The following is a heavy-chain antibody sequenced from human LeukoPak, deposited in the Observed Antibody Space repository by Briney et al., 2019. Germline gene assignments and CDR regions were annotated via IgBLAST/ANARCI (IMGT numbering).Heavy chain of an antibody. CDR2: INHGGST. D-gene: IGHD1-14*01. CDR1: GGSFSGYY. V-gene: IGHV4-34*01. Sequence: SETLSLTCAVYGGSFSGYYWSWIRQPPGKGLEWIGEINHGGSTNYNPSLKSRVTISVDTSKNQFSLKLSSVTAADTAVYYCARRKVFDYWGQGTLVTVSS. CDR3: ARRKVFDY. J-gene: IGHJ4*02.